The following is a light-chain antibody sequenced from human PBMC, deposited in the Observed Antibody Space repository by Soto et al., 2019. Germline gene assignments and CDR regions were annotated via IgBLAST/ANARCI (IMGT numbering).Light chain of an antibody. Sequence: DIQMTQSPSTLSASIGDKVTITCRASQSISGWLAWYQQKPGKAPKLLISDVSSLESGVPSRFSGSGSGTEFTLTISSLQPDDFAVYYCQQYHDYWTFGPVTKVDIK. CDR2: DVS. CDR3: QQYHDYWT. J-gene: IGKJ1*01. V-gene: IGKV1-5*01. CDR1: QSISGW.